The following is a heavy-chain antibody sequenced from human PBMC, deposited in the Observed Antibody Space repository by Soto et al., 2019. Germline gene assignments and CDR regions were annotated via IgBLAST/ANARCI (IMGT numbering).Heavy chain of an antibody. V-gene: IGHV4-39*07. Sequence: SETLSLTCTVSNGSISSAIYYWGWIRQPPGKGLEWIGSIYHSGSTYYNPSLQGRVTISVDTSKNQFSLKLSSVTAADTAVYYCARVERGPFDYWGQGTLVTVSS. CDR2: IYHSGST. CDR1: NGSISSAIYY. J-gene: IGHJ4*02. CDR3: ARVERGPFDY.